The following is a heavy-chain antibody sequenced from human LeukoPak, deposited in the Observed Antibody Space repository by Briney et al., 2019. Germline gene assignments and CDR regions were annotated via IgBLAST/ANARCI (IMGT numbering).Heavy chain of an antibody. V-gene: IGHV4-39*02. Sequence: PSETLSLTCTVSGGSISSTNYYWGWIRQPPGKGLEWIGSIYYSGSTYYNPSLKSRVTISVDTSKNQFSLKLSSVTAADTAVYYCATDQGMTYDYWGQGTLVTVSS. CDR1: GGSISSTNYY. J-gene: IGHJ4*02. D-gene: IGHD2-21*02. CDR3: ATDQGMTYDY. CDR2: IYYSGST.